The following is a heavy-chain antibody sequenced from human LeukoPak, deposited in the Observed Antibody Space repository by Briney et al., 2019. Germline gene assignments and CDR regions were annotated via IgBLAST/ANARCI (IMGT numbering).Heavy chain of an antibody. CDR1: GYTFTSYD. J-gene: IGHJ5*02. Sequence: WASVKVSCKASGYTFTSYDIHWVRQATGQGLEWVGWINSNSGNTGYTQSFQGRVTMTRNSSISTAYMELSSLRSEDTAVYYCARGGGIRIAAAGPRRFDPWGQGTLVTVSS. CDR3: ARGGGIRIAAAGPRRFDP. D-gene: IGHD6-13*01. V-gene: IGHV1-8*01. CDR2: INSNSGNT.